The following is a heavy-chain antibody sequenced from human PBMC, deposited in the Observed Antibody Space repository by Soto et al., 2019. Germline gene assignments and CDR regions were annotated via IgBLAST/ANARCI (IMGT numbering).Heavy chain of an antibody. J-gene: IGHJ4*02. D-gene: IGHD3-22*01. Sequence: PGWSLRLSCAASGFTFSSYGMHWVRQAPGKGLEWVSVISYDGSNKYYADSVKGRFTISRDNSKNTLYLQMNSLRAEDTAVYYCAKVSSLRPYYYDSSGYYSSDLFDYWGQGTLVTVSS. CDR2: ISYDGSNK. CDR3: AKVSSLRPYYYDSSGYYSSDLFDY. V-gene: IGHV3-30*18. CDR1: GFTFSSYG.